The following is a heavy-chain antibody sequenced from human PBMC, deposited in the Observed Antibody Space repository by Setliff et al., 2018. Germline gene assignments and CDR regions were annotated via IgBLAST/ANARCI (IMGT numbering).Heavy chain of an antibody. Sequence: GGSLRLSCAASGFSFSGFSMNWVRQAPGKGLEWVSTIYSGDRNTFYTDSVKGRFTIFRDNAKNSLYLQMNSLRAEDTAVYYCARYSSGWFFDYWGQGTQVTVSS. J-gene: IGHJ4*02. V-gene: IGHV3-23*05. D-gene: IGHD6-19*01. CDR2: IYSGDRNT. CDR1: GFSFSGFS. CDR3: ARYSSGWFFDY.